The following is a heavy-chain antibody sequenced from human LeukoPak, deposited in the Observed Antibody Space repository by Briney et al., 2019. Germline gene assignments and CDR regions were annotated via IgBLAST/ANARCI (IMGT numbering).Heavy chain of an antibody. J-gene: IGHJ4*02. CDR2: INPNSGGT. CDR1: GYTFTGYY. Sequence: GASVKVSCTASGYTFTGYYMHWVRQAPGQGLEWMGWINPNSGGTNYAQKFQGRVTMTRDTSISTAYMELSRLRSDDTAVYYCARARRGIRSSGYYLVDYWGQGTLVTVSS. CDR3: ARARRGIRSSGYYLVDY. D-gene: IGHD3-22*01. V-gene: IGHV1-2*02.